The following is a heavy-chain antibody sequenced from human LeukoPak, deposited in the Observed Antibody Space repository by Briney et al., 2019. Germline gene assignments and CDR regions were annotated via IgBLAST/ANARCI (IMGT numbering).Heavy chain of an antibody. V-gene: IGHV1-2*02. J-gene: IGHJ4*02. CDR1: GGTFSSHA. CDR2: ITPSSGAT. Sequence: WASVKVSCKASGGTFSSHAISWVRQAPGQGLEWMGWITPSSGATNYAQQLQGRITMTRDTSISTAYMELNNLISDDTAVYYCARGMGSGTYRRFDFWGQGTLVTVSS. D-gene: IGHD3-10*01. CDR3: ARGMGSGTYRRFDF.